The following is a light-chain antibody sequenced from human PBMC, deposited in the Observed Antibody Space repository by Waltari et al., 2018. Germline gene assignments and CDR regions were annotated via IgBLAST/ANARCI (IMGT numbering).Light chain of an antibody. J-gene: IGLJ1*01. CDR3: CSYIGR. Sequence: QSALTQPRSVSGSPGQSVTISCTGTDSDFGDYPYVSWYQQRPGKVPTLILYDVSQRPSGVPERFSGSKSGNTAAWTISGLQPEDEADYYGCSYIGRFGTATKVSVL. V-gene: IGLV2-11*01. CDR1: DSDFGDYPY. CDR2: DVS.